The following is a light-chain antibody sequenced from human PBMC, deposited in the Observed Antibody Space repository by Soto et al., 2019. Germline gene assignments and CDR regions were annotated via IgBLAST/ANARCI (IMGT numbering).Light chain of an antibody. J-gene: IGKJ5*01. Sequence: DIVLTRSPATLAASSWDPATLSCRASQSLRGSLAWYQQKPGQDPRLLIYGASTRATGIPARFSGTGSGTEFTLTISSLQSEEVAVYYCHQYSNWPPTTFGQGTRLEIK. CDR2: GAS. CDR3: HQYSNWPPTT. CDR1: QSLRGS. V-gene: IGKV3-15*01.